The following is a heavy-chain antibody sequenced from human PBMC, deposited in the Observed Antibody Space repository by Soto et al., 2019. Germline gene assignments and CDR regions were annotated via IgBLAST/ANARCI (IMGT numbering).Heavy chain of an antibody. CDR2: ISGSGGST. Sequence: EVQLLESGGGLVQPGGSLRLSCAASRFTFSSYAMSWVRQAPGKGLEWVSAISGSGGSTYYADSVKGRFTISRDNSKNTLYLQMNSLRAEDTAVYYCAAGFCSSTSCYYYGMDVWGQGTTVTVSS. CDR1: RFTFSSYA. D-gene: IGHD2-2*01. J-gene: IGHJ6*02. CDR3: AAGFCSSTSCYYYGMDV. V-gene: IGHV3-23*01.